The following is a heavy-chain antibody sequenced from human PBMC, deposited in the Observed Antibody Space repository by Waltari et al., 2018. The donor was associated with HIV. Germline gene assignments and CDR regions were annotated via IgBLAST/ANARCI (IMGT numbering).Heavy chain of an antibody. CDR2: IIRVFEST. CDR3: ARGSSGSYRWFDP. V-gene: IGHV1-69*15. J-gene: IGHJ5*02. CDR1: GGTFSSNS. Sequence: QEQLVQSGAEVKKPGSSVKVSCKASGGTFSSNSISWVRQAPGQGLEWMGNIIRVFESTTYAQKFHGRLTISADESTSTVFMELSSLSFDDTAVYYCARGSSGSYRWFDPWGHGTLVIVSS. D-gene: IGHD1-26*01.